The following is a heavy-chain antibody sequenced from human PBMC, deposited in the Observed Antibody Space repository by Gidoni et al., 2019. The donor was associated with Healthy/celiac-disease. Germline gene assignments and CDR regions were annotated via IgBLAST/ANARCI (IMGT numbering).Heavy chain of an antibody. D-gene: IGHD3-10*01. CDR1: GFTFSSYA. J-gene: IGHJ3*02. CDR2: ISYDGSNK. V-gene: IGHV3-30*01. Sequence: VQLVESGGGVVQPGRSLRLSCAASGFTFSSYAMNWVRQAPGKGLEWVAVISYDGSNKYYADSVKGRFTISRDNSKNTLYLQMNSLRAEDTAVYYCARDLEAFAGGEGDAFDIWGQGTMVTVSS. CDR3: ARDLEAFAGGEGDAFDI.